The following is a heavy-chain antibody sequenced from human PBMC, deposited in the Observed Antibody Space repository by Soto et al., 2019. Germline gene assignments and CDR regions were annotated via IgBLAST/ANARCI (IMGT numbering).Heavy chain of an antibody. CDR1: GGSISSYY. V-gene: IGHV4-59*08. Sequence: PSETLSLTCTVSGGSISSYYCSWFRQPPGKGLEYIGYIYYSGSTNYNPSLKSRVTISVDTSKNQFSLNLNSVTAADTAVYYCARLGCSGGSCPFDPWGQGTLVTVSS. CDR3: ARLGCSGGSCPFDP. J-gene: IGHJ5*02. D-gene: IGHD2-15*01. CDR2: IYYSGST.